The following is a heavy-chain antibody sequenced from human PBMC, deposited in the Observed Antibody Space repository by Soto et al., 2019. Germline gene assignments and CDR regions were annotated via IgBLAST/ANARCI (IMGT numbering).Heavy chain of an antibody. V-gene: IGHV3-30*03. D-gene: IGHD2-8*02. CDR3: TGEVASGY. Sequence: QVQLVKSGGGVIQPGRSLRLSCAVSGFTVSTYGMHWVRQAPGKGLEWVAVISRDGGTKYYADSVKGRFTISRDNSRNTLFLEINSLRGDDMAVYYCTGEVASGYWGQGTLVTVSS. J-gene: IGHJ4*02. CDR1: GFTVSTYG. CDR2: ISRDGGTK.